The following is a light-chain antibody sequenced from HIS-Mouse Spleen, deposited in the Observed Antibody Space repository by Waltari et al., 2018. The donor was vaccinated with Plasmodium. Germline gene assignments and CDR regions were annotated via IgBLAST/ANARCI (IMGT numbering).Light chain of an antibody. CDR3: QQYNNWSFT. V-gene: IGKV3-15*01. J-gene: IGKJ3*01. Sequence: EIVMTQSPATLSVSPGVRATLSCRASQSVSSHVAWYQQKPGQAPRLLIYGASTRATGIPARFSGSGSGTEFTLTISSLQSEDFAVYYCQQYNNWSFTFGPGTKVDIK. CDR2: GAS. CDR1: QSVSSH.